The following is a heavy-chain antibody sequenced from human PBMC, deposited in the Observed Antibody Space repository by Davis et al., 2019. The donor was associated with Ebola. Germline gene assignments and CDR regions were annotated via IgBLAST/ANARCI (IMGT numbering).Heavy chain of an antibody. D-gene: IGHD4-17*01. Sequence: SLKISCAASGFTFADYAMHWVRQAPGKGLEWVSGISWNSGSIGYADSVKGRFTISRDNAKNSLYLQMNSLRAEDTALYYCAKGRYTVTTGPDYWGQGTLVTVSS. CDR2: ISWNSGSI. J-gene: IGHJ4*02. V-gene: IGHV3-9*01. CDR3: AKGRYTVTTGPDY. CDR1: GFTFADYA.